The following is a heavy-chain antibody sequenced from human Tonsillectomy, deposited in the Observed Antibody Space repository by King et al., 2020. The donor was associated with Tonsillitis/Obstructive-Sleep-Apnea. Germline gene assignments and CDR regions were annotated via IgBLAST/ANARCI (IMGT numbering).Heavy chain of an antibody. D-gene: IGHD2-8*01. J-gene: IGHJ5*02. CDR1: GGSVSSNNYQ. V-gene: IGHV4-61*03. CDR3: AIEHCSDGVCPGWIDP. CDR2: VHYSGST. Sequence: QLQESGPGLVKPSETLSLTCTVSGGSVSSNNYQWSWIRQPPGQGLEWIGYVHYSGSTYYTPSLQSRVTMSLDTSKNHFSLKLKSLNAADTAVYYCAIEHCSDGVCPGWIDPWGRGTLVTVSS.